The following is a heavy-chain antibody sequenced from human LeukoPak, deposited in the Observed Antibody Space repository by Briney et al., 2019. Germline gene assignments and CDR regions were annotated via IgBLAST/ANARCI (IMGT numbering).Heavy chain of an antibody. Sequence: KSSETLSLTCAVSGGSFSGYYWSWIRQPPGKGLEWIGEINNSGSTNYNPSLKSRVTISVDTSKNQFSLKRSSVTAADTAVYYCARVSGDYVFDYWGQGTLVSV. D-gene: IGHD4-17*01. CDR1: GGSFSGYY. CDR2: INNSGST. V-gene: IGHV4-34*01. CDR3: ARVSGDYVFDY. J-gene: IGHJ4*02.